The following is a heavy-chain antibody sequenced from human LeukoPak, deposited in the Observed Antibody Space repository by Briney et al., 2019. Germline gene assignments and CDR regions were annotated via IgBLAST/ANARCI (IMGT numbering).Heavy chain of an antibody. J-gene: IGHJ4*02. D-gene: IGHD5-18*01. CDR2: ISSSSSYI. CDR3: ARGGGEYSYGFLDY. Sequence: PGGSLRLSCAASGFTFSSYSMNWVRQAPGKGLEWVSSISSSSSYIYYADSVKGRFTISRDNAKNSLYPQMNSLRAEDTAVYYCARGGGEYSYGFLDYWAEGTLVTVSS. CDR1: GFTFSSYS. V-gene: IGHV3-21*01.